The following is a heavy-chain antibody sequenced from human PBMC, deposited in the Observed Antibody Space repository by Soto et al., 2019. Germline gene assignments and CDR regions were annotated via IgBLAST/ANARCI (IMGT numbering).Heavy chain of an antibody. D-gene: IGHD2-21*02. J-gene: IGHJ4*02. V-gene: IGHV1-3*01. Sequence: ASVKVSCKASGYTFTSYAMHWVRQAPGQRLEWMGWINAGNGNTKYSQKFQGRVTITRDTSASTAYMELSSLRSEDTAEYYCARSIVVVTALDYSGQGTLVTVSS. CDR2: INAGNGNT. CDR3: ARSIVVVTALDY. CDR1: GYTFTSYA.